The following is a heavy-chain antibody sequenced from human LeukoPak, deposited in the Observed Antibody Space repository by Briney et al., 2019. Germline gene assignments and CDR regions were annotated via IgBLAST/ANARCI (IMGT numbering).Heavy chain of an antibody. CDR1: GYIFTGYY. CDR2: INPNTGDT. D-gene: IGHD6-19*01. Sequence: ASVKVSCKTSGYIFTGYYMHWVRQAPGQGLDWMGWINPNTGDTHYAQNFQGRVTLTRDTSTSTAYMELARLTSDDTAVYYCARDGNEAVAGTGAVTFWGQGTLVTVSS. CDR3: ARDGNEAVAGTGAVTF. V-gene: IGHV1-2*02. J-gene: IGHJ4*02.